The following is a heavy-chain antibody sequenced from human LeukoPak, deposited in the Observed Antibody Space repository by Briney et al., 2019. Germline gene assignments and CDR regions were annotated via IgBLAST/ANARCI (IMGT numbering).Heavy chain of an antibody. Sequence: GASVKVSCKASGYTFTGYYMHWVRQAPGQGLEWMGWINPNSGGTNYAQKFQGRVTMTRDTSISTAYMELSRPRSDDTAVYYCARETTKGPITMVRGVITYYFDYWGQGTLVTVSS. CDR3: ARETTKGPITMVRGVITYYFDY. CDR1: GYTFTGYY. J-gene: IGHJ4*02. V-gene: IGHV1-2*02. CDR2: INPNSGGT. D-gene: IGHD3-10*01.